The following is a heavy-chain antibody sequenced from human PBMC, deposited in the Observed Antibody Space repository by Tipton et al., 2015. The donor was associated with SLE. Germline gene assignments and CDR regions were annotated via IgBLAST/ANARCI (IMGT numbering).Heavy chain of an antibody. CDR2: VFPGGPT. D-gene: IGHD2-21*01. J-gene: IGHJ6*02. CDR3: ARGRHLVVVIPGGRDYGLDV. CDR1: GGSFSGSY. V-gene: IGHV4-34*01. Sequence: TLSLTCAVYGGSFSGSYWSWIRQSPGKGLEWIGEVFPGGPTNYNPSLKSRVTISLDTSRNQFSLRLSSVTAADTAVYYCARGRHLVVVIPGGRDYGLDVWGQGTTVTVSS.